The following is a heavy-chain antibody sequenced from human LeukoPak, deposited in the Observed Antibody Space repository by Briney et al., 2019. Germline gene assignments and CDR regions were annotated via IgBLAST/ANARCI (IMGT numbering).Heavy chain of an antibody. CDR2: ISYSGST. D-gene: IGHD1-1*01. Sequence: SGTLSLTCAVSGGSISSSNWWSWVRQPPGKGLEWIGYISYSGSTNYNPSLESRVTISFDTSKNQFSLKLTSVTAADTAVYYCARDPGVTTGTYYFDSWGQGSLVTVSS. CDR1: GGSISSSNW. V-gene: IGHV4-4*02. J-gene: IGHJ4*02. CDR3: ARDPGVTTGTYYFDS.